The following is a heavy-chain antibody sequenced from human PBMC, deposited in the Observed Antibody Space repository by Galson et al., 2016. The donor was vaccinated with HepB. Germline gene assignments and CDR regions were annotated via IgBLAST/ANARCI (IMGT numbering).Heavy chain of an antibody. CDR2: ISAYNGNT. D-gene: IGHD3-22*01. V-gene: IGHV1-18*01. CDR3: ARDLQVFSSGYYPYNFDY. J-gene: IGHJ4*02. CDR1: GYTFTSYG. Sequence: SCKASGYTFTSYGISWVRQAPGQGLEWMGWISAYNGNTNYDQTIPGRVTVTTDTSTSTAYMAPRILRSEDKAVYYCARDLQVFSSGYYPYNFDYWGQGTLVTVSS.